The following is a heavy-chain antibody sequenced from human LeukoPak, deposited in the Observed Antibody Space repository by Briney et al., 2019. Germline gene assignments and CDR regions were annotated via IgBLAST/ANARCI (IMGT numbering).Heavy chain of an antibody. CDR1: GFTFNSYA. D-gene: IGHD2-8*01. J-gene: IGHJ4*02. Sequence: GGSLRLSCAASGFTFNSYAMHWVRQAPGKGLEWVSGISWNSGSIGYADSVKGRFTISRDNAKNSLYLQMNSLRAEDTALYYCAKDMSRSNVWGQGTLVTVSS. CDR3: AKDMSRSNV. V-gene: IGHV3-9*01. CDR2: ISWNSGSI.